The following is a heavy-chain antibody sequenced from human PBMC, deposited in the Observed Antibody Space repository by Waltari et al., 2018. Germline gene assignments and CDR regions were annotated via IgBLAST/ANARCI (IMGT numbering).Heavy chain of an antibody. Sequence: QVQLQESGPGLVKPSQTLSPTCIVAGGSISRGDCYGSWIRQPAGKGLEWIWRVFTSGLTNYNPSLKSRVTVSLDTSKNHFSLNLSSVTAADTAVYYCAREWDHYDNSGKGAFEIWGQGTLVTVSS. CDR3: AREWDHYDNSGKGAFEI. V-gene: IGHV4-61*02. CDR1: GGSISRGDCY. CDR2: VFTSGLT. D-gene: IGHD3-22*01. J-gene: IGHJ3*02.